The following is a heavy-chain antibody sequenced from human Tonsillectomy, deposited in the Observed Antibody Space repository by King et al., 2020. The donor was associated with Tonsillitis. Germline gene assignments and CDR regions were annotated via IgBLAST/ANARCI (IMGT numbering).Heavy chain of an antibody. Sequence: VQLVESGGGLVQPGGSLRLSCATSGFTFSSYWMGWVRQAPGKGLEWVANINRDRNEKNYVDSVKGLFTISRDNAKNSLDLQMHRLRADDTAVFHCARDRGTRTTEYAHWGQGTLVTVSS. V-gene: IGHV3-7*03. CDR3: ARDRGTRTTEYAH. D-gene: IGHD4-17*01. CDR1: GFTFSSYW. CDR2: INRDRNEK. J-gene: IGHJ4*02.